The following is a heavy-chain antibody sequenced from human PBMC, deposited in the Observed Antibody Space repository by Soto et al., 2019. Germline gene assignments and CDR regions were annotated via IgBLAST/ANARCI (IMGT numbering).Heavy chain of an antibody. V-gene: IGHV4-59*01. Sequence: QVQLQESGPGLVTPSGTLSLTCSVSGGSFSNDFWSWVRPAPGKGLEWIGYIYHSGSTTYNPSLKGPATISVDTSKTQFSPSLNSVTAADTAVYCWALGGWLRLAGFEPRGQGILVTVSS. CDR2: IYHSGST. J-gene: IGHJ5*02. CDR3: ALGGWLRLAGFEP. CDR1: GGSFSNDF. D-gene: IGHD5-12*01.